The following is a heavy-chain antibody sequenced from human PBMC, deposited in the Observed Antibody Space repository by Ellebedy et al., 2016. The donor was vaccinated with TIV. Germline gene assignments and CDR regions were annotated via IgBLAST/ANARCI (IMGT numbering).Heavy chain of an antibody. J-gene: IGHJ5*02. V-gene: IGHV4-34*01. D-gene: IGHD4/OR15-4a*01. CDR2: INHSGTT. Sequence: MPSETLSLTCAAYGGSFIGYYWTWIRQPPGKGLEWIGEINHSGTTNYNPSLKSRVIVSVDTSKNQFSLKLRSLTAADTDVYYCARGSLNYGGGGFDPWGQGTLVTVSS. CDR3: ARGSLNYGGGGFDP. CDR1: GGSFIGYY.